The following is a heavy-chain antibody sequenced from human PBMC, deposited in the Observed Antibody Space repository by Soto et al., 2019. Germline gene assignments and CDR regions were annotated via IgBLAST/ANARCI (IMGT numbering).Heavy chain of an antibody. D-gene: IGHD2-21*01. Sequence: EVQLVESGGDLVQPGGSLRLSCAASGFTFSIYAMQWVRQAPGKGLEYISFISSNGGSTFYANSVKGRFTSSRDNSKNTLYLQMDSLRPEDMGVYVCARGIPVACLDFWVQGTLVTVSS. CDR3: ARGIPVACLDF. CDR1: GFTFSIYA. CDR2: ISSNGGST. J-gene: IGHJ4*02. V-gene: IGHV3-64*01.